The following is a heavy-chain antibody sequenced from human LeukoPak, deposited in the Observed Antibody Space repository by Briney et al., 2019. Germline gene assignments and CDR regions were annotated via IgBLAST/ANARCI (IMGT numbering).Heavy chain of an antibody. CDR1: GFTFSGHS. J-gene: IGHJ4*02. V-gene: IGHV3-21*01. Sequence: GGSLRLSCATSGFTFSGHSMDWVRRAPGKGLEWVASISSDSVYIYYAESVKGRFTISKDNAKNSLHLQMNSLRAEDTAVYYCARPPYSSSWPFDYWGQGTLVTVSS. CDR2: ISSDSVYI. D-gene: IGHD6-13*01. CDR3: ARPPYSSSWPFDY.